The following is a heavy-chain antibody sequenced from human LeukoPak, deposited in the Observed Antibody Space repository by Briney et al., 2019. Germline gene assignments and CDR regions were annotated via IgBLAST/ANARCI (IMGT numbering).Heavy chain of an antibody. CDR1: GFTFSSYS. CDR3: ASIVGERGSYLGVCEY. Sequence: GGSLRLSCAASGFTFSSYSMNWVRQAPGKGLEWVSCISSSSRTKYYADSAKGRFTISRDNAENSLYLQMNSLRDGDTAVYYCASIVGERGSYLGVCEYWGQGTLVTVSS. J-gene: IGHJ4*02. V-gene: IGHV3-48*02. CDR2: ISSSSRTK. D-gene: IGHD1-26*01.